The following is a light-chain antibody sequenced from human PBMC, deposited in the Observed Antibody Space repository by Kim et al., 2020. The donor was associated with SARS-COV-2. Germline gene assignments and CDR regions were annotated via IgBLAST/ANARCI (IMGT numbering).Light chain of an antibody. V-gene: IGLV1-44*01. Sequence: GQRVTISCSGSSSNIGSGVVNWYQQLPGTAPKLLMYDNNRRPSGVPDRFSGSKSGTSASLAISGLQSADDADYYCAAWDDSLNAVVFGGGTKVTVL. J-gene: IGLJ2*01. CDR2: DNN. CDR1: SSNIGSGV. CDR3: AAWDDSLNAVV.